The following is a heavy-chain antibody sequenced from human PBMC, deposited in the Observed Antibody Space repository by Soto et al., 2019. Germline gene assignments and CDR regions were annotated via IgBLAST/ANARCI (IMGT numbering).Heavy chain of an antibody. V-gene: IGHV1-18*01. CDR3: AREGKGITIFGVVREAHY. CDR1: GYTFTSYG. J-gene: IGHJ4*02. D-gene: IGHD3-3*01. Sequence: QVQLVQSGAEVKKPGASVKVSCKASGYTFTSYGISWVRQAPGQGLEWMGWISAYNGNTNYAQKLQGRVTMTTDTSTITAYMELRSLRSDDTAVYYCAREGKGITIFGVVREAHYWGQGTLVTVSS. CDR2: ISAYNGNT.